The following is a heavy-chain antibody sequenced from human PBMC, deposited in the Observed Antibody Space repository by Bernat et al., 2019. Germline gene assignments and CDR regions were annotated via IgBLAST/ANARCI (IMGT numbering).Heavy chain of an antibody. V-gene: IGHV3-30*04. J-gene: IGHJ6*02. Sequence: QVQLVESGGGVVQPGRSLRLSCAASGFTFSNHAMQWVRQAPGKGLEWVALISYDGSNKYHADSVEGRFTISRDNSKNTLYLQVNSLRAEDTAVYYCARSSPIYYSYYGMDVWGQGTSVTVSS. CDR2: ISYDGSNK. CDR1: GFTFSNHA. CDR3: ARSSPIYYSYYGMDV.